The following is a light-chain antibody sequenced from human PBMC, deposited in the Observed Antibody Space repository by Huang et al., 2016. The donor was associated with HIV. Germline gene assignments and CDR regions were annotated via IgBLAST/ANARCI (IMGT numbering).Light chain of an antibody. Sequence: DIQMTQSPSTLSASIGDRVTISCRASQSITSWLAWYQQKPGKAPKLLIHKASTLHSGGPSRFSGSGSGTDFTLTISSLQPGDFATYYCQQYNAYPLTFGGGTKVEIK. CDR2: KAS. CDR1: QSITSW. J-gene: IGKJ4*01. V-gene: IGKV1-5*03. CDR3: QQYNAYPLT.